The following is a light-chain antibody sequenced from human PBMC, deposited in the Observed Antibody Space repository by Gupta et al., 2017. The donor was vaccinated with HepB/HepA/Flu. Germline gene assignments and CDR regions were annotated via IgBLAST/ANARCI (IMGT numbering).Light chain of an antibody. CDR3: LQEDSYPIT. CDR1: QDIKNN. Sequence: AIQMTQSPSSLSAFAGDRVTITCRASQDIKNNLGWYQQEPGKAPKLLINGASTLQSGVPSRFSGSGTGADYTLTISSRQPEDIGTYYCLQEDSYPITFGRGTXVEI. CDR2: GAS. J-gene: IGKJ4*01. V-gene: IGKV1-6*01.